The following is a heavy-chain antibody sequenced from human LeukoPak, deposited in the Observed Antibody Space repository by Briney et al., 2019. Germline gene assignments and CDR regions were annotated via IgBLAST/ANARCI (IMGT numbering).Heavy chain of an antibody. CDR1: GYTFTGYY. J-gene: IGHJ5*02. Sequence: RASVKVSCKASGYTFTGYYMHWVRQAPGRGLEWMGWINPNSGGTNYAQKFQGRVTMTRDTSISTAYMELSRLRSDDTAVYYCARVQILKGDSSSPFDPWGQGTLVTVSS. D-gene: IGHD6-13*01. CDR2: INPNSGGT. CDR3: ARVQILKGDSSSPFDP. V-gene: IGHV1-2*02.